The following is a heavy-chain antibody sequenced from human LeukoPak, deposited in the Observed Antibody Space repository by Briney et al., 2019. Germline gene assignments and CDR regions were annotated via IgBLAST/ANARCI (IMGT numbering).Heavy chain of an antibody. CDR1: GGSISSSSYY. D-gene: IGHD4-11*01. Sequence: SETLSLTCTVSGGSISSSSYYWGWIRQPPGKELEWIGSIYYSGSTYYNPSLKSRVTISVDTSKNQFSLKLSSVTAADTAVYYCARTTVTQDTYYFDYWGQGTLVTVSS. J-gene: IGHJ4*02. V-gene: IGHV4-39*07. CDR3: ARTTVTQDTYYFDY. CDR2: IYYSGST.